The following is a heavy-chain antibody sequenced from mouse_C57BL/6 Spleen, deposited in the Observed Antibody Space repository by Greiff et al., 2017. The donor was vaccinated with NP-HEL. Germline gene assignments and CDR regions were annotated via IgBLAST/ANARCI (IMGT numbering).Heavy chain of an antibody. CDR3: ARSGSNYVGAMDY. V-gene: IGHV1-63*01. CDR2: IYPGGGYT. D-gene: IGHD2-5*01. Sequence: QVQLQQSGAELVRPGTSVKMSCKASGYTFTNYWIGWAKQRPGHGLEWIGDIYPGGGYTNYNEKFKGKATLTADKSSSTAYMQFSSLTSEDSAIYYCARSGSNYVGAMDYWGQGTSVTVSS. J-gene: IGHJ4*01. CDR1: GYTFTNYW.